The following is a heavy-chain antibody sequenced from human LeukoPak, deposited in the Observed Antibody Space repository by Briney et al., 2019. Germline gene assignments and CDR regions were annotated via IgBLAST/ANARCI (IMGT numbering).Heavy chain of an antibody. V-gene: IGHV1-46*01. CDR1: GYTFTSYY. CDR2: INSSGGST. D-gene: IGHD3-10*01. J-gene: IGHJ4*02. Sequence: ASVKVSCKASGYTFTSYYMHWVRQAPGQGLEWLGIINSSGGSTSYAQKFQGRVTMTRDTSTSTVYMELSSLRSEDTAVYYCASEPPNYYGSGSYSTLGYWGQGTLVTVSS. CDR3: ASEPPNYYGSGSYSTLGY.